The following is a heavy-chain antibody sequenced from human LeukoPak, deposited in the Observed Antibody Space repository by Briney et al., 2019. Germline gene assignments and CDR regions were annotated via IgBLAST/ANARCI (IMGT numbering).Heavy chain of an antibody. J-gene: IGHJ4*02. CDR2: IYYSGST. V-gene: IGHV4-59*01. D-gene: IGHD6-13*01. Sequence: SETLSLTCTVSGGSFNSYYWSWIRQPPGKGLEWIGYIYYSGSTNYNPSLKSRVTISVDTSKNQFSLKLSSVTAADTAVYYCARSTGYSIYYFDYWGQGTLVTVSS. CDR1: GGSFNSYY. CDR3: ARSTGYSIYYFDY.